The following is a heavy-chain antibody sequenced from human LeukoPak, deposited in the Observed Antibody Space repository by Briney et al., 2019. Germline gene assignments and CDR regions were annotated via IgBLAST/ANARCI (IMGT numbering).Heavy chain of an antibody. J-gene: IGHJ5*02. CDR1: GYTFTIYY. CDR3: AGALYYDFWSGYYKEENWFDP. CDR2: INPSGGST. D-gene: IGHD3-3*01. V-gene: IGHV1-46*01. Sequence: ASVTVSSKASGYTFTIYYMHWVRQAPGQGLEWMGLINPSGGSTSYAQKFQGRVTMTRDTSTSTVYMELSSLRSEDTAVYYCAGALYYDFWSGYYKEENWFDPWGQGTLVTVSS.